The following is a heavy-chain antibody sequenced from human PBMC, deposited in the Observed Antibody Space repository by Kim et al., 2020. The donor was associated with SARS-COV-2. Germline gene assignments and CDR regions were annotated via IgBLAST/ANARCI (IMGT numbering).Heavy chain of an antibody. CDR3: ARGGYCSGGSCRSLYGMDI. CDR2: ISYDGSNK. CDR1: GFTFSSYA. J-gene: IGHJ6*02. D-gene: IGHD2-15*01. V-gene: IGHV3-30*04. Sequence: GGSLRLSCAASGFTFSSYAMHWVRQAPGKGLEWVAVISYDGSNKYYADSVKGRFTISRDNSKNTLYLQMNSLRAEDTAVYYCARGGYCSGGSCRSLYGMDIGGPRDTVTVS.